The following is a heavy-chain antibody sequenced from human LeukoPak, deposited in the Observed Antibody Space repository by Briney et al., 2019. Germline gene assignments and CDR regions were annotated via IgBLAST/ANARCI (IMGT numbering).Heavy chain of an antibody. CDR1: GFTVSTNY. CDR3: ATLTVASSFDY. Sequence: PGGSLRLSCAASGFTVSTNYMYWVRQAPGKGLEWVSYISSSGGTRYYADSVKGRFTISRDNAKNSLYLQMNSLRAEDTAVYYCATLTVASSFDYWGQGTLVTVSS. J-gene: IGHJ4*02. V-gene: IGHV3-48*03. D-gene: IGHD6-19*01. CDR2: ISSSGGTR.